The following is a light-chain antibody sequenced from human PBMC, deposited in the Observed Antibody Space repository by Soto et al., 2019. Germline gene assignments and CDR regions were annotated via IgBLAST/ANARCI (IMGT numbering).Light chain of an antibody. V-gene: IGKV3-20*01. J-gene: IGKJ4*01. Sequence: IVLTQSPGTQSLCPGERASLSCRASQSITNNYLAWYQQKPGRAHRLLIYGASSRATGIPDRFSGSGSGTDFTLTISRLEPEDFAMYYCQQYGYLVTFGGGTKVDIK. CDR2: GAS. CDR3: QQYGYLVT. CDR1: QSITNNY.